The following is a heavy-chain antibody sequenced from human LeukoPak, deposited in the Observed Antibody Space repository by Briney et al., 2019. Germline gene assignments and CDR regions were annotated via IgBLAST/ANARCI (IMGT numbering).Heavy chain of an antibody. CDR3: ARVRVYYYGMDV. V-gene: IGHV4-59*01. Sequence: SETLSLTCTVSGGSISSYYWSWLRQPPGKGLEWIGYIYYSGSTNYNPSLKSRVTISVDTSKNQFSLKLSSVTAADTAVYYCARVRVYYYGMDVWGKGTTVTVSS. J-gene: IGHJ6*04. D-gene: IGHD3-10*01. CDR1: GGSISSYY. CDR2: IYYSGST.